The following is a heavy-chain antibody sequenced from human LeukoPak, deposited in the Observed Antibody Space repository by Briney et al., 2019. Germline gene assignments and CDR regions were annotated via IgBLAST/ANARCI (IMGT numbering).Heavy chain of an antibody. J-gene: IGHJ3*02. Sequence: GRSLRLSCAASGFAFSDYPIHCVRQAPGRGLEWVAVIPYDGSNKYYTDSVKGRFTISRDNSKNTLFLEMNSLRAEDTAIYYCARAYGSDWYGRRRPNNDAFDIWGQGTMVTVSS. V-gene: IGHV3-30-3*01. D-gene: IGHD6-19*01. CDR2: IPYDGSNK. CDR1: GFAFSDYP. CDR3: ARAYGSDWYGRRRPNNDAFDI.